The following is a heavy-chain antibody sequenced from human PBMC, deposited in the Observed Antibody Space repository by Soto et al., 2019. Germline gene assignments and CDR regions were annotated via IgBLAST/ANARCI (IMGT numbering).Heavy chain of an antibody. J-gene: IGHJ6*02. CDR2: IYYSGSI. Sequence: SETLSLTCNVSGGSISGSRFHWAWIRQTPGKGLEWIGYIYYSGSIYYNPSLRSRVTISVDTSKNQFSLKLSSVTAADTAVYYCARDGSGYYDILTGANYYGMDVWGQGTTVTVS. CDR1: GGSISGSRFH. CDR3: ARDGSGYYDILTGANYYGMDV. V-gene: IGHV4-31*03. D-gene: IGHD3-9*01.